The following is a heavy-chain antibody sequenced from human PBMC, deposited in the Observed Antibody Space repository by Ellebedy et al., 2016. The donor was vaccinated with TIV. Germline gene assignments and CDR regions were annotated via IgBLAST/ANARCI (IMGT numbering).Heavy chain of an antibody. CDR3: AHTITMVRGVITYHYYGMDV. D-gene: IGHD3-10*01. CDR2: IYWDDDK. V-gene: IGHV2-5*02. Sequence: SGPTLVKPTQTFTLTCTFSGFSLSTSGVGVGWIRQPPGKALEWLALIYWDDDKRYSPSLKSRLTITKDTSKNQVVLTMTNMDPVDTATYYCAHTITMVRGVITYHYYGMDVWGQGTTVTVSS. J-gene: IGHJ6*02. CDR1: GFSLSTSGVG.